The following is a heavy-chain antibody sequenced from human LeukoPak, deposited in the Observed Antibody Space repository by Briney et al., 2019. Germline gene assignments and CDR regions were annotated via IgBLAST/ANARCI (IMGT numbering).Heavy chain of an antibody. CDR1: GYTFPSLW. CDR3: VRGWWSFDY. V-gene: IGHV5-51*01. Sequence: GESLKISCKGSGYTFPSLWIGWVRQSPGKGLEWMASIYPGDSDTTYSPSFQGQVTISADKSSSTAYLRLSSLKASDTAIYYCVRGWWSFDYWGQGSLVTVSS. D-gene: IGHD3-16*01. J-gene: IGHJ4*02. CDR2: IYPGDSDT.